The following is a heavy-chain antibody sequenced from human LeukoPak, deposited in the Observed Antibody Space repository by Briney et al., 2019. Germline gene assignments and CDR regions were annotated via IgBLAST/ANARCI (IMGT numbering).Heavy chain of an antibody. V-gene: IGHV3-21*01. D-gene: IGHD3-9*01. CDR2: ISSSSSYI. Sequence: GGSLRLSCAASGFTFSSYSMNWVLQAPGKGLEWVSSISSSSSYIYYADSVKGRFTISRDNAKNSLYLQMNSLRAEDTAVYYCARDKELVIIKGRWFDPWGQGTLVTVSS. CDR1: GFTFSSYS. J-gene: IGHJ5*02. CDR3: ARDKELVIIKGRWFDP.